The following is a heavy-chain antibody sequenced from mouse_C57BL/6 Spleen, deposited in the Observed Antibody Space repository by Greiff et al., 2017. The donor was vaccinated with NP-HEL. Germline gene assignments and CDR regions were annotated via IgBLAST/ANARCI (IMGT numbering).Heavy chain of an antibody. CDR1: GYTFTSYW. J-gene: IGHJ2*01. V-gene: IGHV1-61*01. Sequence: QVHVKQSGAELVRPGSSVKLSCKASGYTFTSYWMDWVKQRPGQGLEWIGNIYPSDSETHYNQKFKDKATLTVDKSSSTAYMQLSSLTSEDSAVYYCARRGDYFDYWGQGTTLTVSS. CDR3: ARRGDYFDY. CDR2: IYPSDSET.